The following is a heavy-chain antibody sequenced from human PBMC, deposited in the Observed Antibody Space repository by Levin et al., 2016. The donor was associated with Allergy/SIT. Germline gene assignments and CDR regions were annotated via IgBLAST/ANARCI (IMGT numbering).Heavy chain of an antibody. Sequence: ASVKVSCKVSGYTLTELSMHWVRQAPGKGLEWMGGFDPEDGETIYAQKFQGRVTMTEDTSTDTAYMELSSLRSEDTAVYYCATSWGMTTVTTWDYWGQGTLVTVSS. V-gene: IGHV1-24*01. D-gene: IGHD4-17*01. CDR1: GYTLTELS. CDR3: ATSWGMTTVTTWDY. CDR2: FDPEDGET. J-gene: IGHJ4*02.